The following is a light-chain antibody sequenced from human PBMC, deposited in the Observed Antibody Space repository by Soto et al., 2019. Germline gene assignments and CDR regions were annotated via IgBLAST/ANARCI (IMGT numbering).Light chain of an antibody. V-gene: IGLV2-14*01. CDR2: DVS. CDR3: SSYTSSSTRV. CDR1: RSDGGGYNY. J-gene: IGLJ1*01. Sequence: QSALTQTASVSWSPGQSITISCTGTRSDGGGYNYVSWYQQHRGKAHKLMIYDVSNRRSGVFNRFSGSKSGNTASLTMSGLQAEDEADYYCSSYTSSSTRVFGTGTKVTVL.